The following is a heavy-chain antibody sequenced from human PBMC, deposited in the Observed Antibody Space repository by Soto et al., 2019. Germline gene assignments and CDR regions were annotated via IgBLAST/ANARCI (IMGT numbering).Heavy chain of an antibody. CDR3: ARIGPQLLNYYYYYGMDV. J-gene: IGHJ6*02. CDR1: GYTFTSYA. CDR2: INAGNGNT. V-gene: IGHV1-3*01. Sequence: RASVKVSCKASGYTFTSYAMHWVRQAPGQRLEWMGWINAGNGNTKYSQKFQGRVTITRDTSASTAYMELSSLRSEDTAVYYCARIGPQLLNYYYYYGMDVWGQGTTVTVSS. D-gene: IGHD2-2*01.